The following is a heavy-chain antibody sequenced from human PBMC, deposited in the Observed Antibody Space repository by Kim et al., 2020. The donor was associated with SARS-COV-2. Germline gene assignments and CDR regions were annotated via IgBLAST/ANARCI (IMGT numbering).Heavy chain of an antibody. D-gene: IGHD6-13*01. V-gene: IGHV3-30*01. CDR3: ARGTGGYSNPFAY. J-gene: IGHJ4*02. Sequence: YVDSVKGRVTISRDNSKTTLYRQMNSLRAEDTAVYYCARGTGGYSNPFAYWGQGTLVTVSS.